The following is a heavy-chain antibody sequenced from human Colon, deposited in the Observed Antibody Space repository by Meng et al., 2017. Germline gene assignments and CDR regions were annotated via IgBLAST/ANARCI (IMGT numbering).Heavy chain of an antibody. D-gene: IGHD2-15*01. CDR1: GFTYSNYG. CDR3: ARDRGACTGGRCYSTYFDY. Sequence: GGSLRLSCAASGFTYSNYGMHWVRQAPGKGLEWVAVIFSDGSNIHYGDSVEGRFTISRDNSKKTLYLQMNSLRAEDTAVYYCARDRGACTGGRCYSTYFDYWGQGTLVT. CDR2: IFSDGSNI. J-gene: IGHJ4*02. V-gene: IGHV3-33*01.